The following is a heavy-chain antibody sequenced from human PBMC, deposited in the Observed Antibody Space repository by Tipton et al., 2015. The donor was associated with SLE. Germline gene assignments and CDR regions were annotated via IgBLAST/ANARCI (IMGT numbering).Heavy chain of an antibody. J-gene: IGHJ6*03. D-gene: IGHD6-19*01. V-gene: IGHV3-48*03. CDR1: GFIFSSYE. CDR3: ASEWLPFYYYMDV. Sequence: SLRLSCDASGFIFSSYEMHWVRQAPGKGLEWISYISSSGTTRYYADSVKGRFTISRDNAKNSLYLQMNSLRAEDTALYYCASEWLPFYYYMDVWGKGTTVTVSS. CDR2: ISSSGTTR.